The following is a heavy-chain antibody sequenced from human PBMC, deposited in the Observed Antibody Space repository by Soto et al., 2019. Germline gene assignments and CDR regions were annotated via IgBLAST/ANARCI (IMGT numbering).Heavy chain of an antibody. J-gene: IGHJ3*02. D-gene: IGHD5-18*01. Sequence: QVPLVQSGAEVKKPGSSVKVSCKASGGTFSSYTISWVRQAPGQGLEWMGRIIPILGIANYAQKFQGRVTITADKSTSTAYMELSSLRSEDTAVYYCASSQQLWLGGAFDIWGQGTMVTVSS. V-gene: IGHV1-69*02. CDR1: GGTFSSYT. CDR3: ASSQQLWLGGAFDI. CDR2: IIPILGIA.